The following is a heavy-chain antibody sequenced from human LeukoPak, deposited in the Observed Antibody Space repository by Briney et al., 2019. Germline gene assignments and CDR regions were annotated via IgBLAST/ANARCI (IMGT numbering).Heavy chain of an antibody. CDR2: IHRSGSP. D-gene: IGHD1-14*01. Sequence: SETLSLTCTVSLDSTTSNFWSWVRHPPGKGGVGIGEIHRSGSPNYNPSLQSRVTISIDRSRNQIALELSPVTAADTAVYYCAREILGGFNPGAYWGQGTLVTVSS. CDR3: AREILGGFNPGAY. J-gene: IGHJ4*02. V-gene: IGHV4-4*02. CDR1: LDSTTSNF.